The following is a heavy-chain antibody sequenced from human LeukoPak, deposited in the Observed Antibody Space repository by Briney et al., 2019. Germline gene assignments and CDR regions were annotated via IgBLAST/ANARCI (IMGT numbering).Heavy chain of an antibody. CDR3: ARDVSRGYMDY. V-gene: IGHV1-18*01. Sequence: ASVKVSCRASVYIFTEYGITWVRQAPGQGLEWMGWISSNTGDTVYAQNVQGRVTMTTDTSTSTAYMDLTSLKSDDTALYYCARDVSRGYMDYWGQGTLVTVSS. J-gene: IGHJ4*02. CDR1: VYIFTEYG. CDR2: ISSNTGDT.